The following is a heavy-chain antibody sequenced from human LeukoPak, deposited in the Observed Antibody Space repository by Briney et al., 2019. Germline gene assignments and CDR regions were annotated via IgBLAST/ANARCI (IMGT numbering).Heavy chain of an antibody. CDR2: IIPIFGTA. D-gene: IGHD1-26*01. CDR1: GGTFSNYA. Sequence: ASVKVSCKASGGTFSNYAISWVRQAPGQGLEWMGAIIPIFGTANYAQKFQGGVTITADESTGTAYMELSSLRSEDTAVYYCARERRGGSYFTEKRLDHWGQGTLVAVSS. V-gene: IGHV1-69*13. J-gene: IGHJ4*02. CDR3: ARERRGGSYFTEKRLDH.